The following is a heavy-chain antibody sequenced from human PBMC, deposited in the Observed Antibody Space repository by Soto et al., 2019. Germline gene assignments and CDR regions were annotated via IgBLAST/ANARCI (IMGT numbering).Heavy chain of an antibody. CDR3: ARRYGGAFDI. J-gene: IGHJ3*02. V-gene: IGHV4-59*08. D-gene: IGHD4-17*01. Sequence: LVPLSVTCTVSGGYISSFYWSWIRQPPGKGLEWIGYIFYSGSTNYNPSLKSRVTISVDTSKNQFSLKLSSVTAADTAVYYCARRYGGAFDIWGQGTMVTVSS. CDR2: IFYSGST. CDR1: GGYISSFY.